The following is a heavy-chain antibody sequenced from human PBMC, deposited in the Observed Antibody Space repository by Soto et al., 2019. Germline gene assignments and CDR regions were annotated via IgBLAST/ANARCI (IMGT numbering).Heavy chain of an antibody. V-gene: IGHV1-69*13. CDR1: GGTFSSYA. D-gene: IGHD3-22*01. J-gene: IGHJ4*02. Sequence: VASVKVSCKASGGTFSSYAISWVRQAPGQGLEWMGGIIPIFGTANYAQKFQGRVTMTADESTSTAYMELSSLRSEDTAVYYCAREGGYYYDSSGYYRPHFDYWGQGTLVTVSS. CDR2: IIPIFGTA. CDR3: AREGGYYYDSSGYYRPHFDY.